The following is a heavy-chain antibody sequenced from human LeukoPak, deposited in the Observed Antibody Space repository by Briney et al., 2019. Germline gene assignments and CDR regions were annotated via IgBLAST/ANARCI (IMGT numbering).Heavy chain of an antibody. CDR3: AKSSRGYEDLDY. CDR1: GFAFSNYG. J-gene: IGHJ4*02. CDR2: IQYDGSNK. Sequence: PGGSLRLSCAATGFAFSNYGMHWVRQAPGKGLERVAFIQYDGSNKFYVDSVKGRFTISRDNSKNTLYLQMNSLRAEDTAVYYCAKSSRGYEDLDYWGQGTLVTVSS. V-gene: IGHV3-30*02. D-gene: IGHD5-12*01.